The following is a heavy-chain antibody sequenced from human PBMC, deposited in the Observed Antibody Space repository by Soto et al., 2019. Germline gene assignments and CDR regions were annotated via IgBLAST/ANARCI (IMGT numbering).Heavy chain of an antibody. Sequence: VGSLRLSCAASGFTVSSNYMSWVRQAPGKGLEWVSVIYSGGSTYYADSVKGRFTISRDNSKNTLYLQMNSLRAEDTAVYYCVGGRGGYYYDSSGPFDIWGQGTMVT. CDR1: GFTVSSNY. V-gene: IGHV3-53*01. J-gene: IGHJ3*02. D-gene: IGHD3-22*01. CDR2: IYSGGST. CDR3: VGGRGGYYYDSSGPFDI.